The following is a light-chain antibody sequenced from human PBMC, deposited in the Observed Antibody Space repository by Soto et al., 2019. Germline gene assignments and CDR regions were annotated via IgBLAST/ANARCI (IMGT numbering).Light chain of an antibody. CDR2: RAS. Sequence: DIVRTQSPDSLAVSLGERATINCKSSQSVFYSSNNRNYLAWYQQKPGQPPKLLLYRASIRESGVPDRFSGSGSGADFTLTISSLQAEDVAVYYCQQYYGTPYTFGQGTKLEIK. CDR3: QQYYGTPYT. V-gene: IGKV4-1*01. CDR1: QSVFYSSNNRNY. J-gene: IGKJ2*01.